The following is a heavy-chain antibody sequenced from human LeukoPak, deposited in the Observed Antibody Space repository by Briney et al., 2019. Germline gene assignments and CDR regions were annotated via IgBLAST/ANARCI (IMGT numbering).Heavy chain of an antibody. J-gene: IGHJ4*02. V-gene: IGHV3-11*04. CDR1: GFTFSDYY. CDR2: IGASGTTV. CDR3: VREGNLY. Sequence: PGGSLRLSCAASGFTFSDYYMTWIRQAPGKGLEWVSYIGASGTTVRYADSVEGRFTISRDNAENSLYLQFNSLRAEDTAVYFCVREGNLYWGQGTLVTVSS.